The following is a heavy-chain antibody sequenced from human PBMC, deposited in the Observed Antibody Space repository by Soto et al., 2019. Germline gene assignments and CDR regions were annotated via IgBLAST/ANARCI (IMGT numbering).Heavy chain of an antibody. CDR1: GGTFSSYT. Sequence: GASVKVSCKASGGTFSSYTISWVRQAPGQGLEWMGRVIPILGIANYAQKFQGRVTITADKSTSTAYMELSSLRSEDTAVYYCARGGVVAATPDAFDIWGQGTMVTVSS. CDR3: ARGGVVAATPDAFDI. CDR2: VIPILGIA. V-gene: IGHV1-69*02. D-gene: IGHD2-15*01. J-gene: IGHJ3*02.